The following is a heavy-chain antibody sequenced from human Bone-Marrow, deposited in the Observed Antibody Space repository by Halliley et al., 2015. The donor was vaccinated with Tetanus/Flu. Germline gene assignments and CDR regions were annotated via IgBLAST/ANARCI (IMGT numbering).Heavy chain of an antibody. Sequence: IRGGGGNTHYADSVKGRFTISRDNSKNMVYLQMNSLRAEDTAVYYCAKDYYGSGSYYTVGFDSWGQGILVTVSS. CDR3: AKDYYGSGSYYTVGFDS. CDR2: IRGGGGNT. J-gene: IGHJ4*02. D-gene: IGHD3-10*01. V-gene: IGHV3-23*01.